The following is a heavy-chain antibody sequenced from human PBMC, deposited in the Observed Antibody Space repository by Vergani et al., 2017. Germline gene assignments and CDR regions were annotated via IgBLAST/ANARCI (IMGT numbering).Heavy chain of an antibody. Sequence: QVKLQESGPGLVKPSETLSLTCTVSGASVNSYYWSWIRQPPGKGLGWMGYVSFRGDTLYDPSVKGRMTISLNTSSNQFSLYLTSVTAADTAVYYCARSRICYGAGSPDYWGQGTLVTVSS. CDR2: VSFRGDT. CDR3: ARSRICYGAGSPDY. CDR1: GASVNSYY. J-gene: IGHJ4*02. D-gene: IGHD2-8*01. V-gene: IGHV4-59*02.